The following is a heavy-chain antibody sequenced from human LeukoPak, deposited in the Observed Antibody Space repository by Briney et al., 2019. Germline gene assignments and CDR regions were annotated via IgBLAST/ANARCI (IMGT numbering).Heavy chain of an antibody. D-gene: IGHD3-10*01. CDR1: GGSFSGYY. J-gene: IGHJ4*02. CDR3: AGGPAYGSGSYRMSYDY. V-gene: IGHV4-34*01. Sequence: SETLSLTCAVYGGSFSGYYWSWIRQPPGKGLEWTGDINHSGSTNYNPSLKSRGTISVDTSKNQFSLKLSSVTAGDTTVYYCAGGPAYGSGSYRMSYDYWGQGTLVTVSS. CDR2: INHSGST.